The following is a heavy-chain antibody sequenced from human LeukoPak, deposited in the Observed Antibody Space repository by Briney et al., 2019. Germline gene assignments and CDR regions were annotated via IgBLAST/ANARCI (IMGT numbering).Heavy chain of an antibody. D-gene: IGHD3-22*01. CDR1: GGSISSSSYY. J-gene: IGHJ4*02. CDR2: IYYSGST. Sequence: KPSETLSLTCTVSGGSISSSSYYWGWIRQPPGKGLEWIVRIYYSGSTYYNPSLKSRVTISVDTSKNQFSLKLSSVTAADTAVYYCARWQTDYYDSSGYFFDYWGQGTLVTVSS. CDR3: ARWQTDYYDSSGYFFDY. V-gene: IGHV4-39*01.